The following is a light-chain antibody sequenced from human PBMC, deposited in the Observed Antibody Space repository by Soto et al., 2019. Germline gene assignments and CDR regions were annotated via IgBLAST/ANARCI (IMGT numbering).Light chain of an antibody. CDR2: DDR. Sequence: SYELTQPPSVSVAPGQTARITCGGNNIGAKVVHWYQQKKPGQAPVLVVFDDRARPSTIPERFSGSNSGNTATLTISRVEAGDEDDYYCQVWHSTSVRVFGGGTKLTVL. V-gene: IGLV3-21*02. CDR3: QVWHSTSVRV. J-gene: IGLJ2*01. CDR1: NIGAKV.